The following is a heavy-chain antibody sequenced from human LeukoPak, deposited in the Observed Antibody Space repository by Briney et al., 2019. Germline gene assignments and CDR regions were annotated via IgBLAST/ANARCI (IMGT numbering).Heavy chain of an antibody. D-gene: IGHD5/OR15-5a*01. CDR3: ASSQSFYDPLEDAFDI. J-gene: IGHJ3*02. Sequence: GASVKVSCKASGYTFTSYAMHWVRQAPGQRLEWMGWINAGNGNTKYSQKFQGRVTITRDTSASTAYMELSSLRSEDTAVYYCASSQSFYDPLEDAFDIWGQGTMVTVSS. CDR1: GYTFTSYA. V-gene: IGHV1-3*01. CDR2: INAGNGNT.